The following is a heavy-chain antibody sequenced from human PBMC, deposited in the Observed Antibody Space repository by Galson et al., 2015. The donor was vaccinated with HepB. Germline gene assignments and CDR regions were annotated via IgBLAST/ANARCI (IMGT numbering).Heavy chain of an antibody. CDR1: GFTFSSYG. CDR3: AKDKRGLGIVGATPLDY. CDR2: ISYDGSNK. Sequence: SLRLSCAASGFTFSSYGMHWVRQAPGKGLEWVAVISYDGSNKYYADSVKGRFTISRDNSKNTLYLQMNSLRAEDTAVYYCAKDKRGLGIVGATPLDYWGQGTLVTVSS. D-gene: IGHD1-26*01. J-gene: IGHJ4*02. V-gene: IGHV3-30*18.